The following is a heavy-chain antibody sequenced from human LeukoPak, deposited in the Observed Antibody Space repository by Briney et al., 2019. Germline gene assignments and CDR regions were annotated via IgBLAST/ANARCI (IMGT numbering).Heavy chain of an antibody. Sequence: GGSLRLSCAASGFTFSSYWMTWVRQAPGKGLEWVANIKQDGSDKYYVDSVKGRFTISRDDAKSSLYLQMNSLRAEDTAVYYCARDYSIDIWGQGTMVTVSS. CDR2: IKQDGSDK. CDR3: ARDYSIDI. V-gene: IGHV3-7*01. J-gene: IGHJ3*02. CDR1: GFTFSSYW. D-gene: IGHD2-15*01.